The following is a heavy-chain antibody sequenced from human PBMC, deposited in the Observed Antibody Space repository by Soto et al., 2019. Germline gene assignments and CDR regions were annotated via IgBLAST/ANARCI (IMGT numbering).Heavy chain of an antibody. CDR3: ARDSRPDQRNYFDY. V-gene: IGHV3-33*01. CDR1: GFTFSSYG. CDR2: IWYDGSNK. Sequence: GGSLRLSCAASGFTFSSYGMHWVRQAPGKGLEWVAVIWYDGSNKYYADSVKGRFTISRDNSKNTLYLQMNSLRAEDTAVYYCARDSRPDQRNYFDYWGQGTLVTVSS. J-gene: IGHJ4*02.